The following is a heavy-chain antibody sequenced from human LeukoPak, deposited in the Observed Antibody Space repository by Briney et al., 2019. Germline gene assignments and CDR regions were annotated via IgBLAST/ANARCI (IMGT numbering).Heavy chain of an antibody. Sequence: GGSLRLSSAASGFTVSSNYMSWVRQAPGKGLEWVSVIYSGGSTYYADSVKGRFTISRDNSKNTLYLQMNSLRAEDTAVYYCARIRGHYDSSGYPYWFDYWGQGTLVTVSS. J-gene: IGHJ4*02. V-gene: IGHV3-53*01. CDR2: IYSGGST. D-gene: IGHD3-22*01. CDR3: ARIRGHYDSSGYPYWFDY. CDR1: GFTVSSNY.